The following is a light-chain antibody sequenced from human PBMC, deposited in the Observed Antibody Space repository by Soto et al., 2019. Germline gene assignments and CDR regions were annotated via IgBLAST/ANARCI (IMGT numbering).Light chain of an antibody. V-gene: IGLV2-8*01. J-gene: IGLJ1*01. Sequence: QSVLTQSPSASGSPGQSVTISCTGTSSDIGGYDSVSWYQQHPGKAPKLIIYEVNNRPSGVSNRFSGSKSGNTASLTISGLQAEDEADYYCCSYAGTYTGVFGTGTKVTVL. CDR1: SSDIGGYDS. CDR3: CSYAGTYTGV. CDR2: EVN.